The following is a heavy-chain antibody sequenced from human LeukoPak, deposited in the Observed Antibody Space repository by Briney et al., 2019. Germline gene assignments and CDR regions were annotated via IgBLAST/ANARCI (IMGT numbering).Heavy chain of an antibody. Sequence: GRSLRLSCAASGFTFNTYWMSWVRQAPGKGLKWGASIKQDGSDKYYLDSVKGRFTISRDNAKSSLFLQMNSLRAEDTAVYYCARPAYCGADCYFHFDSWGRGTLVTVSS. CDR2: IKQDGSDK. J-gene: IGHJ4*02. D-gene: IGHD2-21*02. CDR3: ARPAYCGADCYFHFDS. V-gene: IGHV3-7*01. CDR1: GFTFNTYW.